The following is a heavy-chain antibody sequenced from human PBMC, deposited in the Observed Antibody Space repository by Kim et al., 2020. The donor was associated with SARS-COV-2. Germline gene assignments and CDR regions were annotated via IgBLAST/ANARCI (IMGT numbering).Heavy chain of an antibody. V-gene: IGHV1-24*01. J-gene: IGHJ4*02. D-gene: IGHD3-16*02. CDR1: GYTLTELS. CDR3: ATAGGVIGGFDY. Sequence: ASVKVSCKVSGYTLTELSMHWVRQAPGKGLEWMGGFDPEDGETIYAQKFQGRVTMTEDTSTDTAYMELSSLRSEDTAVYYCATAGGVIGGFDYWGQGTLVTVSS. CDR2: FDPEDGET.